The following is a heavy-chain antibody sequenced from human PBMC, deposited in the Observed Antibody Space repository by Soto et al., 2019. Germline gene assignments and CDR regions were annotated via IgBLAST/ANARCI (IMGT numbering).Heavy chain of an antibody. Sequence: GESLKISCKGSGYIFSDYWINWVRQMPGKGLEWMGIIYADDSETRYSPSFQGQVIISVDKSTNTAYLHWTRMKASDSAMYYCARRRGMDVWGQGTTVTVSS. CDR1: GYIFSDYW. J-gene: IGHJ6*02. CDR3: ARRRGMDV. V-gene: IGHV5-51*01. CDR2: IYADDSET.